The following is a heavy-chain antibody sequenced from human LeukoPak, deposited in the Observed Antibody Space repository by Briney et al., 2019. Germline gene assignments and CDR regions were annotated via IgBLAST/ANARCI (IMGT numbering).Heavy chain of an antibody. J-gene: IGHJ4*02. CDR1: RFTFGVYW. V-gene: IGHV3-7*01. Sequence: GGSLRLSCAASRFTFGVYWMSWVRQAPGEALEWVANINQDGSETYYVDSVEGRFTISRDNTKNSLYLQMNSLRAEDTALYYCARAASTGTVDYWGQGTLVTVSS. D-gene: IGHD6-13*01. CDR3: ARAASTGTVDY. CDR2: INQDGSET.